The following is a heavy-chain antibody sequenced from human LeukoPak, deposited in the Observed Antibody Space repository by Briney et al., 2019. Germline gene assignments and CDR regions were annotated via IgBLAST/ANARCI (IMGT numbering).Heavy chain of an antibody. V-gene: IGHV3-23*01. CDR2: ISGTGGTT. Sequence: GGSLRLSCGASGFTFSSYGMSWVRQAPGKGLEWVSTISGTGGTTYYADSVKGRFTISRDNSKSSLYLQLNSLRAEDTATYYCAKGQPPYCTSDTCHRFDWFDPWGQGTLVTVSS. CDR1: GFTFSSYG. D-gene: IGHD2-8*02. CDR3: AKGQPPYCTSDTCHRFDWFDP. J-gene: IGHJ5*02.